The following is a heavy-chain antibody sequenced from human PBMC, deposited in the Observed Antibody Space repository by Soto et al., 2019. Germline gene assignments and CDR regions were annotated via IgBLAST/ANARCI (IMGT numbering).Heavy chain of an antibody. D-gene: IGHD6-13*01. CDR3: AKVSSSWYAGFFYH. J-gene: IGHJ4*02. CDR2: LSGSGGSI. Sequence: GGSRRHSCTASGFTFSSHPMTWVGLAPGKGLEWVSGLSGSGGSIYYADSVKGRFTISRDNSMNTLYLQMKSLRAEDTAVYYCAKVSSSWYAGFFYHWGQGP. CDR1: GFTFSSHP. V-gene: IGHV3-23*01.